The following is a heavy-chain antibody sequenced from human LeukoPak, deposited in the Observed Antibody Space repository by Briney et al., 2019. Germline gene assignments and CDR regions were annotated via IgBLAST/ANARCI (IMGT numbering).Heavy chain of an antibody. CDR3: ARDRRITMIVVAACFDY. Sequence: SETLSLTCTVSGVSISSYYWSWIRQPPGKGLEWIGYIYYSGSTDYNPSLKRRVTISVDTSKNQFSLKLSSVTAADTAVYYCARDRRITMIVVAACFDYWGQGTLVTVSS. D-gene: IGHD3-22*01. CDR1: GVSISSYY. CDR2: IYYSGST. V-gene: IGHV4-59*01. J-gene: IGHJ4*02.